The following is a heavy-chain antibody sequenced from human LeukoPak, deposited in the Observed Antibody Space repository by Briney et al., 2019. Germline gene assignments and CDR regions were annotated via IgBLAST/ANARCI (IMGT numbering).Heavy chain of an antibody. J-gene: IGHJ4*02. CDR1: GGSISSYY. V-gene: IGHV4-59*12. Sequence: PSETLSLTCTVSGGSISSYYWSWIRQPPGKGLEWIGSIYYSGSTYYNPSLKSRVTISVDTSKNQFSLKLSSVTAADTAVYYCARDYYSNYPNYFDYWGQGTLVTVSS. CDR3: ARDYYSNYPNYFDY. CDR2: IYYSGST. D-gene: IGHD4-11*01.